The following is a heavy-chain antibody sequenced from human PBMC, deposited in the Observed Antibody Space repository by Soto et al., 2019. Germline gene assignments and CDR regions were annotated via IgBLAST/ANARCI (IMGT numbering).Heavy chain of an antibody. J-gene: IGHJ5*02. D-gene: IGHD2-15*01. CDR2: IIPMYGTV. V-gene: IGHV1-69*06. CDR3: ARDLGGCSGGSCRYNWFDP. Sequence: SVKVSCKASGGTFSSYVISWVRQAPGQGPDWMGGIIPMYGTVNYAQKFQDRVTIIADTSTSTAYMELSSLRSEDTAVYYCARDLGGCSGGSCRYNWFDPWGQGTLVPVSS. CDR1: GGTFSSYV.